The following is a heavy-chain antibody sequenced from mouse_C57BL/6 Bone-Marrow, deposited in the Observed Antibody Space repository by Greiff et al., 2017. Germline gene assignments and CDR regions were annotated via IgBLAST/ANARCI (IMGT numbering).Heavy chain of an antibody. J-gene: IGHJ2*01. CDR3: ARGDYYGSSYVFDY. CDR1: GFTFSDYY. Sequence: VESEGGLVQPGSSMKLSCTASGFTFSDYYMAWVRQVPEKGLEWVANINYDGSSTYYLDSLKSRFIISRDNAKNILYLQMSSLKSEDTATYYCARGDYYGSSYVFDYWGQGTTLTVSS. V-gene: IGHV5-16*01. CDR2: INYDGSST. D-gene: IGHD1-1*01.